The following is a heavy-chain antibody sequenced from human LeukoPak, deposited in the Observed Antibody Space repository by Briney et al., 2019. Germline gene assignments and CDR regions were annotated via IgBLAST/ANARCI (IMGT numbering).Heavy chain of an antibody. V-gene: IGHV3-9*01. CDR3: ASELAYCGGDCYSAFDI. J-gene: IGHJ3*02. CDR2: ISWNSGSI. CDR1: GFTFDDYA. Sequence: PGRSLRLSCAASGFTFDDYAMHWVRQAPGKGLEWVSGISWNSGSIGYADSVKGRFTISRDNAKNSLYLQMNSRRAEDTAVYYCASELAYCGGDCYSAFDIWGQGTMVTVSS. D-gene: IGHD2-21*02.